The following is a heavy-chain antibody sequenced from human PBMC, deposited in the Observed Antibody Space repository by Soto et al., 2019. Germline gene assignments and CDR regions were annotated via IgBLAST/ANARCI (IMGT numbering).Heavy chain of an antibody. CDR2: IYYSGTT. Sequence: PSETLSLTCTVSGGPISSYYWSWIRQPPGKGLEWIGYIYYSGTTNYNPSLKSRVTISVDTSKNQFSLKLSSVTAADTAVYYCARADYGSGSYYSGSPRTLALFDYWGQGTLVTVSS. V-gene: IGHV4-59*01. CDR1: GGPISSYY. D-gene: IGHD3-10*01. J-gene: IGHJ4*02. CDR3: ARADYGSGSYYSGSPRTLALFDY.